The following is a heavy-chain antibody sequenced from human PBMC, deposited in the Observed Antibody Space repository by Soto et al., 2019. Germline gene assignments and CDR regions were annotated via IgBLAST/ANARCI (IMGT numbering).Heavy chain of an antibody. CDR2: ISPNGNNQ. D-gene: IGHD3-22*01. V-gene: IGHV3-30*04. J-gene: IGHJ4*02. CDR3: ASGAGFYYDTSRY. CDR1: GFPFTTYA. Sequence: QVQLVESGGGVVQSGGSLRLSCVDPGFPFTTYALHWIRQAPGQGLEWVAVISPNGNNQYYADSVKGRFTISRDTSKSTLYLQMTSLRPADTAVYYCASGAGFYYDTSRYWGQGTLVTVSS.